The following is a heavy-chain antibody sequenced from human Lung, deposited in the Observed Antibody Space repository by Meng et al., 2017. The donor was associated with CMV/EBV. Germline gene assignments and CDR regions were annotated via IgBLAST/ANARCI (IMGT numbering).Heavy chain of an antibody. V-gene: IGHV4-61*01. CDR3: AREPGDFWSGYHGWFDP. CDR2: IYYSGST. Sequence: LXXTVSGGSVSSGSYYWSWIRQPPGKGLEWIGYIYYSGSTNYNPSLKSRVTISVDTSKNQFSLKLSSVTAADTAVYYCAREPGDFWSGYHGWFDPWXQGTLVTVSS. D-gene: IGHD3-3*01. J-gene: IGHJ5*02. CDR1: GGSVSSGSYY.